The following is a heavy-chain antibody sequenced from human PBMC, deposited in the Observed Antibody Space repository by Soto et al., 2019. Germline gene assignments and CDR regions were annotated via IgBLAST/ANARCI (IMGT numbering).Heavy chain of an antibody. V-gene: IGHV3-33*01. D-gene: IGHD3-22*01. CDR2: IWYDGSNK. Sequence: GGSLRLSCAASGFTFSSYGMHWVRQAPGKGLEWVAVIWYDGSNKYYADSVKGRFTISRDNSKNTLYLQMNSLRAEDTAVYYCARDEGASSGYYQYYYGMDVWGQGTTVTVSS. CDR1: GFTFSSYG. CDR3: ARDEGASSGYYQYYYGMDV. J-gene: IGHJ6*02.